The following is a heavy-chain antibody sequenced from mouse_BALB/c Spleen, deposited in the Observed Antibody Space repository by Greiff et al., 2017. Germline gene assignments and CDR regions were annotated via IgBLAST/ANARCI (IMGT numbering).Heavy chain of an antibody. Sequence: EVQRVESGGDLVKPGGSLKLSCAASGFTFSSYGMSWVRQTPDKRLEWVATISSGGSYTYYPDSVKGRFTISRDNAKNTLYLQMSSLKSEDTAMYYCARIYYGNYYAMDYWGQGTSVTVSS. V-gene: IGHV5-6*01. D-gene: IGHD2-1*01. CDR2: ISSGGSYT. CDR1: GFTFSSYG. CDR3: ARIYYGNYYAMDY. J-gene: IGHJ4*01.